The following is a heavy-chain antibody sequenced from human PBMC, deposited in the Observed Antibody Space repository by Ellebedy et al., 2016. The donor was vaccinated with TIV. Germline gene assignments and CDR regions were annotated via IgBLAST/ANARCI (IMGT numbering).Heavy chain of an antibody. CDR2: INQDGSEK. J-gene: IGHJ5*02. D-gene: IGHD1-26*01. Sequence: PGGSLRLSCAASGFTFSNYWMNRVRQAPGKGLEWVANINQDGSEKYYVDSVKGRFTISRDNAKNSLFLQMNSLRAEDTAVYYCARSGEHDTWGQGTLVTVSS. CDR1: GFTFSNYW. V-gene: IGHV3-7*01. CDR3: ARSGEHDT.